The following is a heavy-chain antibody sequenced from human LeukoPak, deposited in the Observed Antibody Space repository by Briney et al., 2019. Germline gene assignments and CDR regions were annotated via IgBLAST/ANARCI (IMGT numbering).Heavy chain of an antibody. D-gene: IGHD6-13*01. CDR3: ARGSSSWSNWFDP. V-gene: IGHV3-30*04. J-gene: IGHJ5*02. CDR2: ISYDGSNK. CDR1: GFTFSSYA. Sequence: GGSLRLSCAASGFTFSSYAMHWVRQAPGEGLEWVAVISYDGSNKYYADSVKGRFTISRDNSKNTLYLQMNSLRAEDTAVYYCARGSSSWSNWFDPWGQGTLVTVSS.